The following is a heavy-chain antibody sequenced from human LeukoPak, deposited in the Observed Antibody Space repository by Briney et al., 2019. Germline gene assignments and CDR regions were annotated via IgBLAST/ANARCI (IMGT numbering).Heavy chain of an antibody. D-gene: IGHD4/OR15-4a*01. Sequence: AGGSLRLSCAASGFTFSSYAMSWVRQAPGKGLEWVSYISSSSSTIYYADSVKGRFTISRDNAKNSLYLQMNSLRAEDTAVYYCASMGLTRAGDWGQGTLVTVSS. CDR2: ISSSSSTI. V-gene: IGHV3-48*01. CDR1: GFTFSSYA. J-gene: IGHJ4*02. CDR3: ASMGLTRAGD.